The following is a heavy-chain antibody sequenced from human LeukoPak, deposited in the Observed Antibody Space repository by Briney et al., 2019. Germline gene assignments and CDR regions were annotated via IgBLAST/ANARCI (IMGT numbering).Heavy chain of an antibody. CDR3: AKDRGAGLRGYFDY. Sequence: QAGGSLRLSCAASGFTFDDYAMHWVRQAPGKGLEWVSGISWNSGTIDYADSVKGRFTISSDNAKNSLYLQMNSLRPEDTALYYCAKDRGAGLRGYFDYWGQGTLVTVSS. V-gene: IGHV3-9*01. J-gene: IGHJ4*02. D-gene: IGHD6-19*01. CDR2: ISWNSGTI. CDR1: GFTFDDYA.